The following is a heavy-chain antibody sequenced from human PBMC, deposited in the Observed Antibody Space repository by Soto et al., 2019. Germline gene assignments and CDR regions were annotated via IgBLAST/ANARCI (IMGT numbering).Heavy chain of an antibody. CDR3: ARWGDYGWNYERDGMDV. D-gene: IGHD1-7*01. V-gene: IGHV4-4*07. CDR1: GGSISSYY. CDR2: IYTSGST. J-gene: IGHJ6*02. Sequence: QVQLQESGPGLVKPSETLSLTCTVSGGSISSYYWSWIRQPAGKGLEWIGRIYTSGSTNYNPSLKSRVTMTVDTSKNQFSLMLSSVTAADTAVYYCARWGDYGWNYERDGMDVWGQGTTVTVSS.